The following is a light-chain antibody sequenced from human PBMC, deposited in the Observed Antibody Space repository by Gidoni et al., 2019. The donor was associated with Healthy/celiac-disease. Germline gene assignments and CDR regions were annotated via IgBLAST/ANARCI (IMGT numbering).Light chain of an antibody. V-gene: IGKV1-5*03. CDR1: QSISSW. Sequence: DIQMTQSPSTLSASVGDRVTITCRASQSISSWLDWYQQKPGKAPKLLIYKASSLESGVPSRFSGSGSGTEFTLTISSLQPDDFATYYCQQYNSYSMTFXXXTKVEIK. CDR2: KAS. J-gene: IGKJ1*01. CDR3: QQYNSYSMT.